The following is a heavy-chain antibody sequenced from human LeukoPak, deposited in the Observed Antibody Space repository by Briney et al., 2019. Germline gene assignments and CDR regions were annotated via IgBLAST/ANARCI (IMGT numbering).Heavy chain of an antibody. Sequence: PGGPLRLSCAASGFSLSTYAIHWVRQAPGKGLEWLTVMSYDGSNEYFADSVRGRFTVSKDNSRNTVYLQMNSLRAEDTAVYYCARSGGVRSNWIHLTPWGRGTLVTVSS. V-gene: IGHV3-30-3*01. CDR3: ARSGGVRSNWIHLTP. D-gene: IGHD5-18*01. CDR2: MSYDGSNE. CDR1: GFSLSTYA. J-gene: IGHJ4*02.